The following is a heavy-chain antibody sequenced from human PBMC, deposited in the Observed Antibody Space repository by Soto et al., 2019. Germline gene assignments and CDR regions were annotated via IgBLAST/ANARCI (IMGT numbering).Heavy chain of an antibody. J-gene: IGHJ6*03. CDR3: AREREDYYYYMDV. Sequence: ASEKVSCKASGYTFTSYGISWARQAPGQGLEWMGWISAYNGNTNYAQKHQGRVTMTTDTSTSTAYMELRSLRSDDMAVYYCAREREDYYYYMDVWGKGTTVTVSS. D-gene: IGHD1-26*01. CDR2: ISAYNGNT. CDR1: GYTFTSYG. V-gene: IGHV1-18*03.